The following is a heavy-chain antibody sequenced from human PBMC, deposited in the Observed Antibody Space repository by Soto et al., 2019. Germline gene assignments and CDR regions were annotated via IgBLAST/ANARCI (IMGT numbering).Heavy chain of an antibody. CDR3: AKTPRQWLVYFDY. J-gene: IGHJ4*02. Sequence: EAQLVESGGGLVQPGGSLRLSCAASGFTFNRNDMSWVRQATGKGLEWVSVIGGSGGTTYYADSVKGRFTISRANPKDTLHVQMNTLTAEDTDVYYCAKTPRQWLVYFDYWGQVALVTVSS. CDR2: IGGSGGTT. CDR1: GFTFNRND. V-gene: IGHV3-23*04. D-gene: IGHD6-19*01.